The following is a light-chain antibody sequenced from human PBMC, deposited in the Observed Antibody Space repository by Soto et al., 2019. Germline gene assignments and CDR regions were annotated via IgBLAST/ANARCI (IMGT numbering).Light chain of an antibody. Sequence: DIQMPQCPSTLSASVGDRVTITCRASQSISSWLAWYQQKPGKAPKLLIYKASSLDSGVPSRFSGSGSGTEFTLTISSLQPDDFATYYCQQYNSYSITFGQGTRLEIK. V-gene: IGKV1-5*03. CDR2: KAS. J-gene: IGKJ5*01. CDR3: QQYNSYSIT. CDR1: QSISSW.